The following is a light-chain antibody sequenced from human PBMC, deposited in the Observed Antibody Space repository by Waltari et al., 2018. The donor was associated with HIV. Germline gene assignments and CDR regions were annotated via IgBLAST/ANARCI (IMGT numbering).Light chain of an antibody. CDR3: CSYAGSPYV. CDR2: EVN. Sequence: QSALTQPASVSGSPGQSITISCTGTSSDVGGYNLVSRYPQHPCKAPTLMISEVNKRPSGVSNRFSGSKSGNTASLTVSGLQADDEADYYCCSYAGSPYVFVTGTKVTVL. J-gene: IGLJ1*01. V-gene: IGLV2-23*02. CDR1: SSDVGGYNL.